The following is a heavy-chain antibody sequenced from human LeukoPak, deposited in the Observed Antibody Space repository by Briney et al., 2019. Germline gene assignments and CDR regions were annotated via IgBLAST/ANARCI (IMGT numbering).Heavy chain of an antibody. CDR3: IREEGGGSDY. CDR2: IRSKAYGGTP. D-gene: IGHD1-26*01. J-gene: IGHJ4*02. V-gene: IGHV3-49*04. CDR1: GFTFGDYA. Sequence: GGSLRLSCTASGFTFGDYAMSWVRQAPGKGLEWVSFIRSKAYGGTPEYAASVKGRFTISRDDSKSIAYLQMNSLKTEDTAVYYCIREEGGGSDYWGEGTLVTVSS.